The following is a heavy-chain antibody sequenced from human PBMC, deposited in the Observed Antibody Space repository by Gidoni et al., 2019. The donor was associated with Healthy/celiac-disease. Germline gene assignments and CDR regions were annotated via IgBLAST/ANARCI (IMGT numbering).Heavy chain of an antibody. CDR2: IKQDGSEK. J-gene: IGHJ5*02. CDR3: ARSTLVINLNWFDP. V-gene: IGHV3-7*01. Sequence: EVQLVESGGGLVQPGWSLRLSCAGKGLEWVANIKQDGSEKYYVDSVKGRFTISRDNAKNSLYLQMNSLRAEDTAVYYCARSTLVINLNWFDPWGQGTLVTVSS. D-gene: IGHD3-9*01.